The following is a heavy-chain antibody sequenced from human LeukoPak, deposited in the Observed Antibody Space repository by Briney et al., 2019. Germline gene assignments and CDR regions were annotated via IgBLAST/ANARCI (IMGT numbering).Heavy chain of an antibody. D-gene: IGHD2-2*01. V-gene: IGHV3-23*01. J-gene: IGHJ4*02. CDR3: ARLHLGFCSSTGCYADY. CDR1: GFTVSSNY. CDR2: ISGSGGST. Sequence: GGSLRLSCAASGFTVSSNYMSWVRQAPGKGLKWVSGISGSGGSTYYADSVKGRFTISRDNSKNTLSLQMNSLRAADTAVYYCARLHLGFCSSTGCYADYWGQGTLVTVSS.